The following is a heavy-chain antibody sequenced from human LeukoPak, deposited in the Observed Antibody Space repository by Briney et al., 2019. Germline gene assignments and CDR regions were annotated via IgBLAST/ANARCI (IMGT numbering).Heavy chain of an antibody. D-gene: IGHD2-2*01. CDR3: ARVVVPAAMDDYYYYMDV. J-gene: IGHJ6*03. CDR2: IYYSGST. V-gene: IGHV4-59*01. CDR1: GGSISSYY. Sequence: PSETLSLTRTVSGGSISSYYWSWIRPPPVPGLAWIGYIYYSGSTNYNPSLKSRVTISVDTSKNQFSLKLSSVTAADTAVYYCARVVVPAAMDDYYYYMDVWGKGTTVTVSS.